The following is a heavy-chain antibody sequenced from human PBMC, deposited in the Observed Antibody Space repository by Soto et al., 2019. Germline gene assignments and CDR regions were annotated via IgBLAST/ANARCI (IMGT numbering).Heavy chain of an antibody. Sequence: SETLSLTCTVSGAYISDRGCCWVWVRQPTGKGLEWIGYIYYSGSTNYNPSLKSRVTISVDTSKNQFSLKLSSVTAADTAVYYCARHPSSYGDYVYFDYWGQGTLVTVSS. CDR2: IYYSGST. CDR3: ARHPSSYGDYVYFDY. V-gene: IGHV4-61*05. J-gene: IGHJ4*02. CDR1: GAYISDRGCC. D-gene: IGHD4-17*01.